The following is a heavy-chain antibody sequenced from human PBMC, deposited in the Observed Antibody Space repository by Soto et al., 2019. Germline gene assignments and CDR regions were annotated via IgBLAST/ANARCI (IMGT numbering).Heavy chain of an antibody. CDR3: ARESGWLEFGIYYYAMDV. V-gene: IGHV3-30-3*01. D-gene: IGHD5-12*01. CDR2: ISYDGSKI. J-gene: IGHJ6*02. CDR1: GFSFRTYA. Sequence: QVQLVESGGGVVQPGRSLRLSCAASGFSFRTYAMNWVRQAPGKGLEWVAVISYDGSKIFYADSVKGRFTISRDNSKNTLYVDMNSLRDADTAVYYCARESGWLEFGIYYYAMDVWGQGTTVTVSS.